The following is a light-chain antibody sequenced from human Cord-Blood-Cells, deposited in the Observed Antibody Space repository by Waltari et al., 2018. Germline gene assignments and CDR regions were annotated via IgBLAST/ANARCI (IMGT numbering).Light chain of an antibody. CDR2: AAS. CDR3: QQSYSTQYS. V-gene: IGKV1-39*01. J-gene: IGKJ2*03. CDR1: QSISSY. Sequence: DIQMTQPPSSLSASVGDRVPITCRASQSISSYLNWYQQKPGKAPKLLIYAASSLQSGVPSRFSGSGSGTDFTLTISSLQPEDFATYYCQQSYSTQYSFGQGTKLEIK.